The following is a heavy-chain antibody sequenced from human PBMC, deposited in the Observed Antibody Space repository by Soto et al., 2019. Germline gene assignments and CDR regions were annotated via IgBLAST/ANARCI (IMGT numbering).Heavy chain of an antibody. CDR2: IIPIFGTA. Sequence: SVKVSCKASGGTFSSYAISWVRQAPGQGLEWMGGIIPIFGTANYAQKFQGRVTITADESTSTAYMELSSLRSEDTAVYYRDFYYYDSSGYHDYWGQGTLVTVSS. V-gene: IGHV1-69*13. J-gene: IGHJ4*02. CDR3: DFYYYDSSGYHDY. D-gene: IGHD3-22*01. CDR1: GGTFSSYA.